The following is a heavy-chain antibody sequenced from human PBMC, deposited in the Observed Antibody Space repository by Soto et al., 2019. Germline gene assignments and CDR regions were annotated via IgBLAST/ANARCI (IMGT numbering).Heavy chain of an antibody. V-gene: IGHV3-30-3*01. J-gene: IGHJ4*02. CDR2: ISYDGSNK. Sequence: PGGCLRLSCAACGFPFSSYAMHGFRQAPGKGLEWVAVISYDGSNKYYADSVKGRFTISRDNSKNTLYLQMNSLRAEDTAVYYCARGSYYFDYWGQGTLVTVSS. CDR3: ARGSYYFDY. CDR1: GFPFSSYA.